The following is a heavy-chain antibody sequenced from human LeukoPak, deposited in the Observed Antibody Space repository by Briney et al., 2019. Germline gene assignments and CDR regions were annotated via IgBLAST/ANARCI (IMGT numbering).Heavy chain of an antibody. J-gene: IGHJ4*02. Sequence: SETLSLTCAVSGYSISSGYYWGWIRQPPGKGLEWIGSIYHSGSTYYDPSLKSRVTISVDTSKNQFSLKLSSVTAADTAVYYCARDAVSSSWYDFDYWGQGTLVTASS. CDR3: ARDAVSSSWYDFDY. D-gene: IGHD6-13*01. V-gene: IGHV4-38-2*02. CDR1: GYSISSGYY. CDR2: IYHSGST.